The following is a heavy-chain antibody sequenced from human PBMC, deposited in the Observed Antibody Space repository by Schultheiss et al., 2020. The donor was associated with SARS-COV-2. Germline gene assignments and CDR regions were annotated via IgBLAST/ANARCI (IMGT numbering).Heavy chain of an antibody. CDR1: GFTFSSYE. D-gene: IGHD2-15*01. CDR2: IYSGGST. V-gene: IGHV3-66*01. Sequence: GGSLRLSCAASGFTFSSYEMNWVRQAPGKGLEWVSVIYSGGSTYYADSVKGRFTISRDNSKNTLYLQMNSLRAEDTAVYYCAREIVVVVAARTYGMDVWGQGTTVTVSS. J-gene: IGHJ6*02. CDR3: AREIVVVVAARTYGMDV.